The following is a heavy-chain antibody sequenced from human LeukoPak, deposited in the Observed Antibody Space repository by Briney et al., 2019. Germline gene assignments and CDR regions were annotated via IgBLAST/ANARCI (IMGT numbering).Heavy chain of an antibody. CDR2: IYSGGST. CDR3: VRAMAGGPHYDILTGNFYFDY. D-gene: IGHD3-9*01. Sequence: GGSLRLSCAASGFTVSTNYMSWVRQAPGKGLEWVSVIYSGGSTYYADSVKGRFTISRDNSKNTLYLQMNSLRVEDTAVYYCVRAMAGGPHYDILTGNFYFDYWGQGTLVTVSS. CDR1: GFTVSTNY. V-gene: IGHV3-53*01. J-gene: IGHJ4*02.